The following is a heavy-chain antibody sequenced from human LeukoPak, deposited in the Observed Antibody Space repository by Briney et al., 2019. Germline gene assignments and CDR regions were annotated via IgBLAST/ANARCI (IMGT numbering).Heavy chain of an antibody. V-gene: IGHV3-48*01. Sequence: PGGSLRLSWAASGFTFSSYSMNWVRQARGKGLEWVSYISSSSSTIYYADSVKGRFTISRDNAKNSLYLQMNSLRAEDTAVYYCARGPIVVSFNSFYYWGQGTLVTVSS. CDR3: ARGPIVVSFNSFYY. CDR1: GFTFSSYS. D-gene: IGHD2-21*01. J-gene: IGHJ4*02. CDR2: ISSSSSTI.